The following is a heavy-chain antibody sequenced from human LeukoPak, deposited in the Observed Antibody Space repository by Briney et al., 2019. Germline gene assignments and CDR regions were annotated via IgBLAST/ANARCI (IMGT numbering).Heavy chain of an antibody. CDR2: IRYDGSNK. CDR3: ARDDYGDFDAFDI. J-gene: IGHJ3*02. Sequence: GGSLRLSCAASGFTFSSYGMHWVRQAPGKGLEWVAFIRYDGSNKYYADSVKGRFTISRDNSKNTLYLQMNGLRAEDTAVYYCARDDYGDFDAFDIWGQGTMVTVSS. CDR1: GFTFSSYG. V-gene: IGHV3-30*02. D-gene: IGHD4-17*01.